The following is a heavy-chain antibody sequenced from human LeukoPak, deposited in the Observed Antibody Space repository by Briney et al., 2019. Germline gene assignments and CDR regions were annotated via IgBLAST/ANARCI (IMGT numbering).Heavy chain of an antibody. CDR2: INHSGST. Sequence: SETLSLTCAVYGGSFSGYYWSWIRQPPGKGLEWIGEINHSGSTNYIPSLKSRVTISVDTSKNQFSLKLNSVTAADTAVYYCARIDYWGQGTLVTVSS. V-gene: IGHV4-34*01. J-gene: IGHJ4*02. CDR1: GGSFSGYY. CDR3: ARIDY.